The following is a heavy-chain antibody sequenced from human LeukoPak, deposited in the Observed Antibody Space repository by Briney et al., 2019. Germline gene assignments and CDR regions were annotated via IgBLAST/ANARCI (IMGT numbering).Heavy chain of an antibody. Sequence: GGSLRLSCAASGFTFSDYYMSWIRQAPGKGLEWVSYISSSGSTIYYADSVKGRFTISRDNAKNSLYLQMNSLRAEDTAVYYCARGGLGYSSSWYSPLYYYYGMDVWGQGTTVTVSS. D-gene: IGHD6-13*01. V-gene: IGHV3-11*01. CDR1: GFTFSDYY. CDR2: ISSSGSTI. J-gene: IGHJ6*02. CDR3: ARGGLGYSSSWYSPLYYYYGMDV.